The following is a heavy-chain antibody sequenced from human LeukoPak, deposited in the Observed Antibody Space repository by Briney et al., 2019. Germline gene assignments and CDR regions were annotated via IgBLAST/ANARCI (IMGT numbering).Heavy chain of an antibody. CDR2: FYKSGTT. Sequence: SETLSLTCTISGASINSGFYWGWIRQPPGKGLEWMVSFYKSGTTYYNSSLKSRVSISIDTAKTQFSLKLNSVTAADTAVYYCAGYLAGQPSGPNRWGPGTLVTVSS. CDR1: GASINSGFY. J-gene: IGHJ5*02. CDR3: AGYLAGQPSGPNR. D-gene: IGHD6-13*01. V-gene: IGHV4-38-2*02.